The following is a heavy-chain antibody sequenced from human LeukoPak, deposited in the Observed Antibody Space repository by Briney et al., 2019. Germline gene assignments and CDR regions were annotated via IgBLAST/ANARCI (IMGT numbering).Heavy chain of an antibody. CDR2: ISTTSIYI. CDR1: GFTFSSYT. D-gene: IGHD4-11*01. CDR3: AREAYSHYGFDY. Sequence: PGGSLRLSCAASGFTFSSYTMKWVRQAPGKGREWVSSISTTSIYIYSRDSLKVRLTISRDNARNSLYLQMNSLRAEDTAVYYCAREAYSHYGFDYWGQGTLVTVSS. V-gene: IGHV3-21*01. J-gene: IGHJ4*02.